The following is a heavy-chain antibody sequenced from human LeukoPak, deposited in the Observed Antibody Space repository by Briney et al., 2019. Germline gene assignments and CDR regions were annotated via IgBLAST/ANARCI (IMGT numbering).Heavy chain of an antibody. V-gene: IGHV3-23*01. CDR2: ISNSGGST. D-gene: IGHD6-13*01. CDR3: AKAVGFSSSWLFDY. CDR1: GFTFSNYA. Sequence: GGSLRLSCAASGFTFSNYAMSWVRQAPGKGLEWVSSISNSGGSTDHADSVKGRFSISRDNSMNTLYLQMNSLRVEDTAVYYCAKAVGFSSSWLFDYWGQGTLVSVSS. J-gene: IGHJ4*01.